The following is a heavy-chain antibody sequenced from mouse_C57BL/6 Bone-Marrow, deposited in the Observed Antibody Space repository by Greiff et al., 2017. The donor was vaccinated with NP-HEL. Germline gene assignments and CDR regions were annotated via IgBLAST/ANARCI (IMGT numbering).Heavy chain of an antibody. J-gene: IGHJ4*01. Sequence: HLVESGGDLVKPGGSLKLSCAASGFTFSSYGMSWVRQTPDKRLEWVATISSGGSYTYYPDSVKGRFTISRDNAKNTLYLQMSSLKSEDTAMYYCARHYYGSSWYYYAMDYWGQGTSVTVSS. D-gene: IGHD1-1*01. V-gene: IGHV5-6*01. CDR1: GFTFSSYG. CDR3: ARHYYGSSWYYYAMDY. CDR2: ISSGGSYT.